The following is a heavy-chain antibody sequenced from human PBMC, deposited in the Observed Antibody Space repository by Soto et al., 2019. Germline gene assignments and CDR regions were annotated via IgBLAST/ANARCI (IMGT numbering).Heavy chain of an antibody. D-gene: IGHD3-10*01. CDR2: IKKDGTEI. CDR3: GRDTYYGAIDY. J-gene: IGHJ4*02. Sequence: EVQLMESGGGLVQPGGSLRLSCVTSGFSFSSYWMAWVRQAPGKGLEWVADIKKDGTEINYVDSVKGRVTISRDNAMNSLYLQMDSLRVEDTDVYYCGRDTYYGAIDYWGLGTQVIVSS. CDR1: GFSFSSYW. V-gene: IGHV3-7*01.